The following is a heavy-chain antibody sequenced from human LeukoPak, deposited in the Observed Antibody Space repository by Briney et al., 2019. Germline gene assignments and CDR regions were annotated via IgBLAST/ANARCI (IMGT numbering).Heavy chain of an antibody. CDR2: IVVGSGNT. D-gene: IGHD2/OR15-2a*01. J-gene: IGHJ4*02. Sequence: ASVTVSCKASGYTFSTYGISWVRQAPGQRLEWIGWIVVGSGNTNYAQKFQERVTITRDMSTSTAYMELSSLRSEDTAVYYCAAGGRSTTPAFDYWGQGTLVTVSS. CDR3: AAGGRSTTPAFDY. V-gene: IGHV1-58*02. CDR1: GYTFSTYG.